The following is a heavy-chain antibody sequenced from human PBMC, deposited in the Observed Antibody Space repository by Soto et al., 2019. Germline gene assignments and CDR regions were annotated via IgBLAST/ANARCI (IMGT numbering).Heavy chain of an antibody. V-gene: IGHV3-48*03. CDR2: ISSSGSTI. J-gene: IGHJ6*02. CDR3: ARDQEAAAGTGGYYYYYGMDV. CDR1: GFTFSSYE. D-gene: IGHD6-13*01. Sequence: PGGSLRLSCAASGFTFSSYEMNWVRQAPGKGREWVSYISSSGSTIYYADSVKGRFTISRDNAKNSLYLQMNSLRAEDTAVYYCARDQEAAAGTGGYYYYYGMDVWGQGTTVTVSS.